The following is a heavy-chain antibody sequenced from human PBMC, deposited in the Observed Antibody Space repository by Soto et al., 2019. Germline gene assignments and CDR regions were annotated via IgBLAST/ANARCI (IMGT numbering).Heavy chain of an antibody. D-gene: IGHD2-2*01. J-gene: IGHJ6*02. CDR3: ASYSPNYCSSTSCYYYYGMDV. CDR2: ISSSGSTI. CDR1: GFTFSSYE. V-gene: IGHV3-48*03. Sequence: GGSLRLSCAASGFTFSSYEMNWVRQAPGKGLEWVSYISSSGSTIYYADSVKGRFTISRDNAKNSLYLQMNSLRAEDTAVYYCASYSPNYCSSTSCYYYYGMDVWGQGTTVTVSS.